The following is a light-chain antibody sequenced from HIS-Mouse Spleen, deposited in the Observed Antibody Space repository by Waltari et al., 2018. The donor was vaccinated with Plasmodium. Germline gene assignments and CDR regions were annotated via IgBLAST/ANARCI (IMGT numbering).Light chain of an antibody. CDR3: QQYGSSPYT. CDR2: GAS. Sequence: EIVFTQSQGTLSLSPGERATLSCRASQSARSSYLAWYQQKPGQAPRCLIYGASSRATGIPDRFSGSGSGTDFTLTISRLEPEDFAVYYCQQYGSSPYTFGQGTKLEIK. CDR1: QSARSSY. J-gene: IGKJ2*01. V-gene: IGKV3-20*01.